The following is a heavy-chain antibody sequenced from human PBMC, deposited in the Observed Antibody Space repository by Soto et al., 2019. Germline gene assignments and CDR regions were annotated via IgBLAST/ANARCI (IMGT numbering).Heavy chain of an antibody. CDR3: AXHIAYCGGDCHLDAFDI. J-gene: IGHJ3*02. CDR1: GYSFTSYW. Sequence: GESLKISCKGSGYSFTSYWIGWVRQMPGKGLEWMGIIYPGDSDTRYSPSFQGQVTISADKSISTAYLQWSSLKASDTAMYYCAXHIAYCGGDCHLDAFDIWGQGTMVTVSS. V-gene: IGHV5-51*01. CDR2: IYPGDSDT. D-gene: IGHD2-21*02.